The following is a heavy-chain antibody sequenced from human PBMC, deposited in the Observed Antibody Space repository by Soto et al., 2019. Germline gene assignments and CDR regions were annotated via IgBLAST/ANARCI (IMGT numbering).Heavy chain of an antibody. CDR2: ISNDGSRE. J-gene: IGHJ3*02. Sequence: PGGSLRLSCVASGFTFRSYAMNCVRQAPGKGLEWVAVISNDGSREYYADSVRGRLTISRDNSRNTVYLQMTSLRAEDTALYYCARSTAIVGTTTLGAFDIWGQGTMVTVSS. CDR3: ARSTAIVGTTTLGAFDI. CDR1: GFTFRSYA. V-gene: IGHV3-30-3*01. D-gene: IGHD1-26*01.